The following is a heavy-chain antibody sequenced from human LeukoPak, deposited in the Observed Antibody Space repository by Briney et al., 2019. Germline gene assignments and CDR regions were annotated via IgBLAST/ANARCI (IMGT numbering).Heavy chain of an antibody. CDR2: IYTSGST. CDR1: GGSISSGSYY. V-gene: IGHV4-61*02. J-gene: IGHJ4*02. CDR3: ARDRGIMTTFGGVIAKGAHY. Sequence: TLSLTCTVSGGSISSGSYYWSWIRQPAGKGLEWIGRIYTSGSTNYNPSLKSRVTISVDTSKNQFSLKLGSVTAADTAVYYCARDRGIMTTFGGVIAKGAHYWGQGTLVTVSS. D-gene: IGHD3-16*02.